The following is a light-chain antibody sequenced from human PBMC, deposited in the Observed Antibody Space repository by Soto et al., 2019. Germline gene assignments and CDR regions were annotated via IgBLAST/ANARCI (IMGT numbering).Light chain of an antibody. CDR2: AAY. CDR1: QIIISY. V-gene: IGKV1-39*01. CDR3: QQSYDMPWT. Sequence: DIQMTQSPSSLSASVGDTVSIRWLAIQIIISYLTWYQQKPGKAPKLLIYAAYNLQSGVPSRFSGSGSGTDFTLTISSLQPEDFAAYYCQQSYDMPWTFGQGTKVDIK. J-gene: IGKJ1*01.